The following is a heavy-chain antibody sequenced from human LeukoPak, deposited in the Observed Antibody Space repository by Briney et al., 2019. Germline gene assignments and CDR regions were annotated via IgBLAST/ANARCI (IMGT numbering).Heavy chain of an antibody. CDR2: IYYSGST. CDR3: ARGSEHDSSGYYYGLPNWFDP. Sequence: SETLSLTCTVSGGSISSYYWSWIRQPPGKGLEWIGYIYYSGSTNYNPSLKSRVTISVDTSKNQFSLKLSSVTAADTAVYYCARGSEHDSSGYYYGLPNWFDPWGQGTLVTVSS. D-gene: IGHD3-22*01. CDR1: GGSISSYY. J-gene: IGHJ5*02. V-gene: IGHV4-59*01.